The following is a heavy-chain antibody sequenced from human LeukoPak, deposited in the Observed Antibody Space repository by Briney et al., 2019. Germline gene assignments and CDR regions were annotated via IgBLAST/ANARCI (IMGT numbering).Heavy chain of an antibody. CDR3: VRDPEALDY. CDR1: GFIFSSYS. CDR2: IRRNGSPT. Sequence: GGSLRLSCAASGFIFSSYSMNWVRQAPGKGLEWVSYIRRNGSPTHYADSVKGRFTISRDNDKNSVYLQMTSLRVEDTAVYYFVRDPEALDYWGQGTLVTVSS. J-gene: IGHJ4*02. V-gene: IGHV3-48*04.